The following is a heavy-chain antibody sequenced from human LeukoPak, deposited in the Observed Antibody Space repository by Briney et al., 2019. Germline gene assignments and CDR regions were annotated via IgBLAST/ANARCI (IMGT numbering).Heavy chain of an antibody. V-gene: IGHV4-59*01. CDR3: ARAAAAAVNWFDP. CDR1: GDSISSYY. CDR2: IYYSGST. D-gene: IGHD6-13*01. Sequence: SETLSLTCTVSGDSISSYYWSWIRQPPGKGLEWIGYIYYSGSTNYNPSLKSRVTISVDTSKNQFSLKLSSVTAADTAVYYCARAAAAAVNWFDPWGQGALVTVSS. J-gene: IGHJ5*02.